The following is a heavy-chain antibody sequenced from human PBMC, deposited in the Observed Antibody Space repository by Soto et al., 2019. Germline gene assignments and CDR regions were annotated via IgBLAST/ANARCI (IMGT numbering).Heavy chain of an antibody. CDR2: IGTAGDT. J-gene: IGHJ6*02. CDR1: GFTFSSYD. CDR3: ARASTVTPGNYYYYGMDV. D-gene: IGHD4-17*01. V-gene: IGHV3-13*01. Sequence: ETLSLSCAASGFTFSSYDMHWVRQATGKGLEWVSAIGTAGDTYYPGSVKGRFTISRENAKNSLYLQMNSLRAGDTAVYYCARASTVTPGNYYYYGMDVWGQGTTVTVSS.